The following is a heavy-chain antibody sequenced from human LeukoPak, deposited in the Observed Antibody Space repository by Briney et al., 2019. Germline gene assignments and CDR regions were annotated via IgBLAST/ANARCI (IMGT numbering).Heavy chain of an antibody. D-gene: IGHD5-18*01. V-gene: IGHV5-51*01. CDR1: GYSFTSYW. J-gene: IGHJ4*02. CDR2: IDPSDSET. CDR3: ARQTAMGRSGDY. Sequence: GESLKISCKASGYSFTSYWIGWVRQMPGKGLEWMGIIDPSDSETRYTPSFQGQVTISVDKSLTTADLQWNRLKASDTAMYYCARQTAMGRSGDYWGQGTLVTVSS.